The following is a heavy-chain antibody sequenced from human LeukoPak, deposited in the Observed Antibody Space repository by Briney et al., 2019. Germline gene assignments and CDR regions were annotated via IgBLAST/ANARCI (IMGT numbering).Heavy chain of an antibody. V-gene: IGHV3-66*01. J-gene: IGHJ4*02. CDR3: TRDPPAVATSTYG. D-gene: IGHD6-13*01. CDR1: GITVSNNY. CDR2: IYSGGST. Sequence: PGGALRLSCAVSGITVSNNYMSWVRQAPGKGLEWVSLIYSGGSTSYADSVRGRFTISRDSSKNTLYLQMNSLRAEDTAVYYCTRDPPAVATSTYGWGQGTLVTVSS.